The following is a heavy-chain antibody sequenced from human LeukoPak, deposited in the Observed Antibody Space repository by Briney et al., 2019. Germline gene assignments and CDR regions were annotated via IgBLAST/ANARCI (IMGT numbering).Heavy chain of an antibody. CDR2: IYYSGST. CDR1: GGSISSYY. V-gene: IGHV4-59*08. J-gene: IGHJ4*02. CDR3: ARAGGYRPGYQDY. Sequence: SETLFLTCTVSGGSISSYYWSWIRQPPWRGLEWIGYIYYSGSTNYNPSLKSRVTISVDTSKNQFSLKLSSVTAADTAVYYCARAGGYRPGYQDYWDQGTLVTVSS. D-gene: IGHD3-9*01.